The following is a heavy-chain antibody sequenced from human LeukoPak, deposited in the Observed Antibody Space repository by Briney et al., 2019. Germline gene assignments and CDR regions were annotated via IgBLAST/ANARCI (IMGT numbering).Heavy chain of an antibody. V-gene: IGHV1-69*13. Sequence: GASVKVSCKASGGTFSSYAISWVRQAPGQGLEWMGGIIPIFGTANYAQKFQGRVTITADESTSTAYMELSSLTSEDTAVYYCASLKRNLEWLPSPYYYYYYYMDVWGKGTTVTVSS. J-gene: IGHJ6*03. CDR2: IIPIFGTA. CDR1: GGTFSSYA. CDR3: ASLKRNLEWLPSPYYYYYYYMDV. D-gene: IGHD3-3*01.